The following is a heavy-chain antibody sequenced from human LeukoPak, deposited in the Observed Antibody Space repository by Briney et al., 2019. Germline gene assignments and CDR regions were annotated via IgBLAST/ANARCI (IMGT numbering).Heavy chain of an antibody. D-gene: IGHD7-27*01. V-gene: IGHV3-48*01. J-gene: IGHJ3*02. Sequence: GGSLRLSCAASGFTFSSYSMNWVRQAPGKGLEWVSYISSSSSMIYYADSVKGRFTISRDNSKNTLYLQMNSLRAEDTALYYCAREILTGYAFDIWGQGTMVTVSS. CDR2: ISSSSSMI. CDR3: AREILTGYAFDI. CDR1: GFTFSSYS.